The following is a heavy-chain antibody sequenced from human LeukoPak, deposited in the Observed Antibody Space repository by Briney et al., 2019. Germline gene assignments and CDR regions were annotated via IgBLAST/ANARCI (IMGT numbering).Heavy chain of an antibody. V-gene: IGHV3-23*01. CDR3: AKDLRAGYDFWSGYYAFDI. Sequence: GGSLRLSCAASGFTFSSYAMSWVRQAPGKGLEWVSAISGSGGSTYYADSVKGRFTISRDNSKNTLCLQMNSLRAEDTAVYYCAKDLRAGYDFWSGYYAFDIWGQGTMVTVSS. D-gene: IGHD3-3*01. CDR2: ISGSGGST. CDR1: GFTFSSYA. J-gene: IGHJ3*02.